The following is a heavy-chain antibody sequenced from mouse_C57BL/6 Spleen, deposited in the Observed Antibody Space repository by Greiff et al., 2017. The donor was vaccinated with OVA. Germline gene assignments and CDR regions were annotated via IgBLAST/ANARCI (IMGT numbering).Heavy chain of an antibody. Sequence: VQLQQSGPELVKPGASVKIPCKASGYTFTDYNMDWVKQSHGKSLEWIGDINPNNGGTIYNQKFKGTATLTVDKSSSTAYMERRSLTSEDTAVYYCARDYYGSSYWYFDVWGTGTTVTVSS. V-gene: IGHV1-18*01. CDR1: GYTFTDYN. CDR3: ARDYYGSSYWYFDV. CDR2: INPNNGGT. D-gene: IGHD1-1*01. J-gene: IGHJ1*03.